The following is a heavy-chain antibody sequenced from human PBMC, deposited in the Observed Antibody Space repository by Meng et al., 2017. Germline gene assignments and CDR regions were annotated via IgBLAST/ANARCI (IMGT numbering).Heavy chain of an antibody. CDR1: GGSMSTSSDY. CDR3: ARICYDSIGYSPYNWFDP. V-gene: IGHV4-39*07. J-gene: IGHJ5*02. Sequence: RVHVSVPAVDMPSRILSPTCAVSGGSMSTSSDYWGWIRRPPGKGLGWIGSIYYSGSTSYNPSLKSRVTISVDTSKNQFSLKLSSVTAADTAVYYCARICYDSIGYSPYNWFDPWGQGTLVTVSS. CDR2: IYYSGST. D-gene: IGHD3-22*01.